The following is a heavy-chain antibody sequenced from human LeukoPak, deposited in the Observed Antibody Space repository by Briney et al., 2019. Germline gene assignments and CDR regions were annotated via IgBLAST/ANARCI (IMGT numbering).Heavy chain of an antibody. CDR3: TTWVGAHFDF. CDR1: GFTFSNYA. Sequence: GGSLRLSGAASGFTFSNYAMHWVRQAPGKGLEWVSTIDGPTFRTHYADSVMGRFTISRDNSKNTLYLQMNSLRAEDTAVYFCTTWVGAHFDFWGQGTLVTVYS. J-gene: IGHJ4*02. CDR2: IDGPTFRT. D-gene: IGHD1-26*01. V-gene: IGHV3-23*01.